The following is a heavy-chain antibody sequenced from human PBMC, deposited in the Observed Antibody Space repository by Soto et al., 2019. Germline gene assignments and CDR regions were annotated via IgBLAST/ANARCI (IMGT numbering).Heavy chain of an antibody. D-gene: IGHD2-2*01. V-gene: IGHV1-69*13. CDR2: IIPMFGTA. Sequence: SVKVSCKASGGPSSNCAISWVRQAPGQGLEWMGGIIPMFGTANYAEKFQGRGTITADESTSTAYMELRRLISEDTAVYYCARVPHCSDSSCYYYYGMDVWGQGTTVTVSS. CDR3: ARVPHCSDSSCYYYYGMDV. J-gene: IGHJ6*02. CDR1: GGPSSNCA.